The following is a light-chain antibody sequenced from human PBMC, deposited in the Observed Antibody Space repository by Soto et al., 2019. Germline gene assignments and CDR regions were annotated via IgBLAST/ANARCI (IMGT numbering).Light chain of an antibody. CDR2: GAS. CDR1: QSVNRN. J-gene: IGKJ4*01. V-gene: IGKV3-15*01. CDR3: QRYNTWPLT. Sequence: EIVMTQSPATLSVSPGERATLPCRASQSVNRNLAWYQQKPGQAPRLLIYGASTRATGLPARFSGSGSETEFNLTISTLQSEDFAVYYCQRYNTWPLTFGGGTKVEIK.